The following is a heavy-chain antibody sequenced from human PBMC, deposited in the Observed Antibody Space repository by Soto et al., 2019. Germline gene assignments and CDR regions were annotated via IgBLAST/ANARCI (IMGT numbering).Heavy chain of an antibody. CDR2: ISSSSSYI. D-gene: IGHD3-9*01. CDR3: ARWGRNYDILTGSRAYYGMDV. V-gene: IGHV3-21*01. J-gene: IGHJ6*02. Sequence: SGFTFSSYSMNWVRQAPGKGLEWVSSISSSSSYIYYADSVKGRFTISRDNAKNSLYLQMNSLRAEDTAVYYCARWGRNYDILTGSRAYYGMDVWGQGTTVTVSS. CDR1: GFTFSSYS.